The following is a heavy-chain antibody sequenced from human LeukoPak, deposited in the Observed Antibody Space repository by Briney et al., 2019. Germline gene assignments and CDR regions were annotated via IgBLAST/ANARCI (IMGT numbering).Heavy chain of an antibody. Sequence: PSETLSLTCAVYGGSFSGYYWGWIRQPPGKGREWIGEINHSGSTNHNPSLKSRVTISVDTSKNQFSLELSSVAAADTAVYYCARGRPRAAAGTSGGNTWFDPWGQGTLVTVSS. CDR1: GGSFSGYY. CDR2: INHSGST. CDR3: ARGRPRAAAGTSGGNTWFDP. D-gene: IGHD6-13*01. V-gene: IGHV4-34*01. J-gene: IGHJ5*02.